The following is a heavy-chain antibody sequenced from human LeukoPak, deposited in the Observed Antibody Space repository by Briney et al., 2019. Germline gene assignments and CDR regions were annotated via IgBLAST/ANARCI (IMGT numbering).Heavy chain of an antibody. D-gene: IGHD5-12*01. CDR2: INPNSGGT. CDR3: ARPSRGYSGTWGY. CDR1: GYTFTGYY. Sequence: GASVKVSCKASGYTFTGYYMHWVRQAPGQGLEWMGWINPNSGGTNYAQKFQGRVTMTRDTSISTACMELSRLRSDDTAVYYCARPSRGYSGTWGYWGQGTLVTVSS. V-gene: IGHV1-2*02. J-gene: IGHJ4*02.